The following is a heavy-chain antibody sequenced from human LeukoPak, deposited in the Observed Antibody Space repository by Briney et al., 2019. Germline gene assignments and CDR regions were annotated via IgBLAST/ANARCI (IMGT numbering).Heavy chain of an antibody. D-gene: IGHD3-22*01. J-gene: IGHJ4*02. Sequence: GASVKVSCKASGGTFSSYAISWVRQAPGQGLEWMGRIIPILGIANYAQKFQGRVTITADKSTSTAYMELSSLRSEDTAVYYCARATPPLPTTMINWYYFDYWGQGTLVTVSS. CDR1: GGTFSSYA. V-gene: IGHV1-69*04. CDR2: IIPILGIA. CDR3: ARATPPLPTTMINWYYFDY.